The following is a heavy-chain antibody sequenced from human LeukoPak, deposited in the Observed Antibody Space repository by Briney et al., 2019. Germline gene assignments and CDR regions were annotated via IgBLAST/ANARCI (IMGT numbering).Heavy chain of an antibody. D-gene: IGHD3-3*01. CDR2: IYHSGST. J-gene: IGHJ5*02. CDR1: GYSISSGYY. CDR3: ARETWRDFGVDQKNWFDP. V-gene: IGHV4-38-2*02. Sequence: SETLSLTCTVSGYSISSGYYWGWIRQPPGKGLEWIGSIYHSGSTYYNPSLKSRVTISVDTSKNQFSLKLSSVTAADTAVYYCARETWRDFGVDQKNWFDPWGQGTLVTVSS.